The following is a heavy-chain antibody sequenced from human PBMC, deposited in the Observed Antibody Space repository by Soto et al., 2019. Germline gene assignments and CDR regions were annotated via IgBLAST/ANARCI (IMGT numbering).Heavy chain of an antibody. CDR3: ARDLMPNDRGLGDLAY. J-gene: IGHJ4*02. Sequence: QVQLVESGGGVVQPGKSLRLSCAASGFRFSNYAMHWVRHAPGKGLEWVASISFDEINKKYADSVKGRFTISRDNPKNTLFLQMNRLRTEDTAIYYCARDLMPNDRGLGDLAYWGQGTLVTVSS. V-gene: IGHV3-30-3*01. D-gene: IGHD3-22*01. CDR2: ISFDEINK. CDR1: GFRFSNYA.